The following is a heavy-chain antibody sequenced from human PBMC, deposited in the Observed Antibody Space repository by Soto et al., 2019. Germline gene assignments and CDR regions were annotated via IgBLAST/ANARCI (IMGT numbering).Heavy chain of an antibody. CDR3: ARGVVVQFYYYMDV. J-gene: IGHJ6*03. CDR1: GGSISSGGYY. Sequence: QVQLQESGPGLVKPSQTLSLTCTVSGGSISSGGYYWSWIRQHPGKGLEWIGYLYYSGSTYYNPSLKSRVTISVDTSKNQFSLKLSSVTAADTAVYYCARGVVVQFYYYMDVWGKGTTVTVSS. CDR2: LYYSGST. V-gene: IGHV4-31*03. D-gene: IGHD3-22*01.